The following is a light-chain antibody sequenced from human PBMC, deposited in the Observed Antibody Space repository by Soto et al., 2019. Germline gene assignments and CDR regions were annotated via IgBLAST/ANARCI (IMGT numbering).Light chain of an antibody. Sequence: SVLARPASVSGSPGQSITISCTGTSGFVGRCSLVSWYQQHPGKAPKVMISEAHRRPSGVPDRCSGSTSVNSASLTSSGLQADDEADYYCCLYIGATTYVFGTGTKVTVL. CDR3: CLYIGATTYV. V-gene: IGLV2-23*01. J-gene: IGLJ1*01. CDR2: EAH. CDR1: SGFVGRCSL.